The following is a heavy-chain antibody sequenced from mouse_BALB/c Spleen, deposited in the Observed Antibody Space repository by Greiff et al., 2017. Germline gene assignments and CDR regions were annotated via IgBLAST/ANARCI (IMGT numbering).Heavy chain of an antibody. Sequence: EVKLVESGGGLVQPGGSMKLSCVASGFTFSNYWMNWVRQSPEKGLEWVAEIRLKSNNYATHYAESVKGRFTISRDDSKSSVYLQMNNLRAEDTGIYYCTTDYRSRFAYWGQGTLVTVSA. J-gene: IGHJ3*01. V-gene: IGHV6-6*02. D-gene: IGHD2-14*01. CDR3: TTDYRSRFAY. CDR2: IRLKSNNYAT. CDR1: GFTFSNYW.